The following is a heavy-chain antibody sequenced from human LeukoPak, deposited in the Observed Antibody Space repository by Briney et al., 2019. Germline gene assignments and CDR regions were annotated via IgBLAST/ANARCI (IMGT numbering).Heavy chain of an antibody. CDR3: ARGYSPASYGMDV. J-gene: IGHJ6*02. CDR2: IIPIFGTA. Sequence: ASVKVSCKASGYTFTSYGISWVRQAPGQGLEWMGGIIPIFGTANYAQKFQGRVTITADESTSTAYMELSSLRSEDTAVYYCARGYSPASYGMDVWGQGTTVTVSS. V-gene: IGHV1-69*13. D-gene: IGHD2-2*01. CDR1: GYTFTSYG.